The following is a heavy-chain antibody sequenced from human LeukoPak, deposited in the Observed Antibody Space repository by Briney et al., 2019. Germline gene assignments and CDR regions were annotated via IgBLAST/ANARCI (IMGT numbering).Heavy chain of an antibody. J-gene: IGHJ4*02. CDR3: ARGGLVFHY. V-gene: IGHV3-48*03. CDR2: ISSSGITM. Sequence: GGSLRLSCAASGFTFSSYEMNWVRRAPGKGLEWVSYISSSGITMYYADSVKGRFTISRDNAKNSLYLQMNSLRAEDTAVYYCARGGLVFHYWGQGTLVTVSS. CDR1: GFTFSSYE. D-gene: IGHD3/OR15-3a*01.